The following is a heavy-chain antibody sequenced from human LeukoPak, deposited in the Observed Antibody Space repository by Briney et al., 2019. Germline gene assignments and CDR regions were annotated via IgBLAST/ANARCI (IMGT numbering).Heavy chain of an antibody. Sequence: SETLSLTCTVSGDSINSLDLWSWVRQPPGKGLEWIGERYLSGTTHSNPSVKSRVTISIDKSKNQFFLNLSSVTAADTAVYYCAGLVGRYSSGLYYYYFDYWGQGTLVTVPS. CDR1: GDSINSLDL. J-gene: IGHJ4*02. D-gene: IGHD3-22*01. CDR2: RYLSGTT. V-gene: IGHV4-4*02. CDR3: AGLVGRYSSGLYYYYFDY.